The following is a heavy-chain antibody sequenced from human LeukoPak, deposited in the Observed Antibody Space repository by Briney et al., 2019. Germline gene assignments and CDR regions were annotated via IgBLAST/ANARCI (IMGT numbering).Heavy chain of an antibody. V-gene: IGHV4-59*01. CDR1: GGSISSYY. Sequence: SETLSLTCTVSGGSISSYYWSWIRQPPGKGLEWIGYIYYSGGTNYNPSLKSRVTISVDTSKNQFSLKLSAVTAADTDVYYCARVRDDFWSGPSAYFDYWGQGTLVSVSS. CDR3: ARVRDDFWSGPSAYFDY. D-gene: IGHD3-3*01. CDR2: IYYSGGT. J-gene: IGHJ4*02.